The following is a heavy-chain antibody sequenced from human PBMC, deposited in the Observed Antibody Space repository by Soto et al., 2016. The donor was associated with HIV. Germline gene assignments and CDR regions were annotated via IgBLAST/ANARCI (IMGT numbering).Heavy chain of an antibody. V-gene: IGHV3-43*02. D-gene: IGHD4-17*01. CDR3: AKDDDYGDSGPFRYYYYGMDV. CDR2: ISGDGDNT. Sequence: EVQLVESGGGVVQPGRSLRLSCAASGFTFDDYAMHWVRQAPGKGLKWVSLISGDGDNTYYADSVKGRFTISRDNSKNSLYLQMNSLRTEDTALYYCAKDDDYGDSGPFRYYYYGMDVWGQGTTVTVSS. CDR1: GFTFDDYA. J-gene: IGHJ6*02.